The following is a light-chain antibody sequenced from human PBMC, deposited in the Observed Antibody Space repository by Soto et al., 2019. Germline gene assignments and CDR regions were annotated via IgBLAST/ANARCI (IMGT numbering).Light chain of an antibody. CDR1: QSVSSSY. CDR3: QQYGSSPLT. V-gene: IGKV3-20*01. Sequence: EIVLTQSPGTLSLSPGERATLSCRASQSVSSSYLAWYQQKPGQAPRLLIYGASSRATGIPDRFSGSGSGTDFTLTISRLEPEDVAVYYFQQYGSSPLTFGPGTKVEIK. J-gene: IGKJ3*01. CDR2: GAS.